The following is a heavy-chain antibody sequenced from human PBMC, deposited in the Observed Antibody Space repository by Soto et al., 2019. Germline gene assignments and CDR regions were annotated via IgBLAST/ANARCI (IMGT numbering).Heavy chain of an antibody. J-gene: IGHJ4*02. CDR1: GYTFTSYY. CDR2: INPSGGST. D-gene: IGHD5-18*01. CDR3: ARALPRSSGYSYGALDY. V-gene: IGHV1-46*01. Sequence: ASVKVSFKASGYTFTSYYMHWVRQAPGQGLEWMGIINPSGGSTSYAQKFQGRVTVTRDTSTSTVYMELSSLRSEDTAVYYCARALPRSSGYSYGALDYWGQGTLVTVS.